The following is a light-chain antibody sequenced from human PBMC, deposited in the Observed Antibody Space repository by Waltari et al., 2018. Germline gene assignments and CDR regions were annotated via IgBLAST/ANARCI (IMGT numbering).Light chain of an antibody. CDR1: SSDVGGYNW. CDR3: CSYTTSSTYF. V-gene: IGLV2-14*01. Sequence: QSALTQPASVSGSPGQSITISCTGTSSDVGGYNWVSWYQQHPGKAPKLMIYAVSNRPSGVSNRFSGSQSGNTASLTSSGLQAEDEADYYCCSYTTSSTYFFGTGTKVTVL. CDR2: AVS. J-gene: IGLJ1*01.